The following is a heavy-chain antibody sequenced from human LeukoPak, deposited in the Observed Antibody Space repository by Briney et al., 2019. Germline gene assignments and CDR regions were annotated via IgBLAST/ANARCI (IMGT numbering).Heavy chain of an antibody. CDR2: INHSGST. Sequence: SETLSLTCAVYGESFSGYYWSWIRQPPGKGLEWIREINHSGSTNYNPSLKSRVTMSLDASKNQFSLELNSVTPADTAVYYCARGGNYWPQWWFDPWGRGTLVSVSS. CDR3: ARGGNYWPQWWFDP. V-gene: IGHV4-34*01. J-gene: IGHJ5*02. CDR1: GESFSGYY. D-gene: IGHD1-26*01.